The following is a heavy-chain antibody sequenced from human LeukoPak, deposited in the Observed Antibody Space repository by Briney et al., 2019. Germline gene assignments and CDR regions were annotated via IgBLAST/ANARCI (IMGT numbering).Heavy chain of an antibody. CDR1: GGSISSSSYY. CDR2: IYYSGST. Sequence: SETLSLTCTVSGGSISSSSYYWGWIRQPPGKGLEWIGSIYYSGSTYYNPSLKSRVTISVDTSKNQFSLKLSSVTAADTAVYYCARVEIAAADSASFDYWGQGTLVTVSS. J-gene: IGHJ4*02. V-gene: IGHV4-39*07. CDR3: ARVEIAAADSASFDY. D-gene: IGHD6-13*01.